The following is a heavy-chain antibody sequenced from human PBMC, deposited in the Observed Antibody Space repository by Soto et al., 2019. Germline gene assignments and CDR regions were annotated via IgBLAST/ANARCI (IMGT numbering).Heavy chain of an antibody. D-gene: IGHD1-26*01. J-gene: IGHJ5*02. V-gene: IGHV4-31*03. CDR2: IYDNVTT. Sequence: PSETLSLTCTVSGASISSGGYYWSWIHQDPGKSLEWLGYIYDNVTTYYNPSLKNRVSISRDKSKNQFSLKMTSLTAADTAVYYCASGQVGATTWSEHWGEGNHFTISS. CDR1: GASISSGGYY. CDR3: ASGQVGATTWSEH.